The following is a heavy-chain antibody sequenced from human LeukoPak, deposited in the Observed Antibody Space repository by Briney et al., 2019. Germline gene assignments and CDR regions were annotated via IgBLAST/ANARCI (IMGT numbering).Heavy chain of an antibody. CDR2: ISVDNGDT. V-gene: IGHV1-18*01. CDR3: ARSEYGEAVDY. Sequence: ASVKVSCKASGYTFINYDIAWLRQAPGQGLEWMGWISVDNGDTNYAQKFQGRVTMTTDTSTSTAYMELRSLRSDDTAMYYRARSEYGEAVDYWGQGTLVTVSS. J-gene: IGHJ4*02. D-gene: IGHD4/OR15-4a*01. CDR1: GYTFINYD.